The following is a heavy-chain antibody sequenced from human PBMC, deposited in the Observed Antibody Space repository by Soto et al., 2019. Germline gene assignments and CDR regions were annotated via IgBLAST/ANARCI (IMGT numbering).Heavy chain of an antibody. V-gene: IGHV4-59*01. J-gene: IGHJ4*02. D-gene: IGHD3-16*02. CDR3: ARAFGSTMPSLF. CDR1: GCSISTYY. Sequence: SETLSLTYTVSGCSISTYYWNWIRQPPGKGLESIGYIYYSGSANYNPSLKSRVTISVDTSKNQFSLKLSSVTAADTAVYYCARAFGSTMPSLFWGQGTLVTAPQ. CDR2: IYYSGSA.